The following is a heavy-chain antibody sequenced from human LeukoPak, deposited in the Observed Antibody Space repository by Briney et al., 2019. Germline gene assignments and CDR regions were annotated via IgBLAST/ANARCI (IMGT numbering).Heavy chain of an antibody. CDR1: GFTVSSNY. CDR2: IYSGGST. J-gene: IGHJ4*02. V-gene: IGHV3-53*04. D-gene: IGHD3-22*01. CDR3: ARAKNLYDSSVYSYSL. Sequence: GGSLRLSCAASGFTVSSNYMSWVRQAPGKGLEWVSVIYSGGSTYYADSVKGRFTISRHNSKNTLYLQMNSLRAEDTAVYYCARAKNLYDSSVYSYSLGAQGPLVTVSS.